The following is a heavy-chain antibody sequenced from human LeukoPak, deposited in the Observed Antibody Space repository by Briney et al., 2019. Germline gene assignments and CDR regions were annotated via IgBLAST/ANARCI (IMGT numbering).Heavy chain of an antibody. Sequence: NAGGSLRLSCAASGFTFSDYYMSWVRQAPGKGLEWVSSISSSGSYIYYADSVKGRFTISRDNAKNSLYLQMNSLRAEDTAVYYCARSSITIFGVVPPYYFDYWGQGTLVTVSS. CDR3: ARSSITIFGVVPPYYFDY. J-gene: IGHJ4*02. D-gene: IGHD3-3*01. CDR1: GFTFSDYY. CDR2: ISSSGSYI. V-gene: IGHV3-21*01.